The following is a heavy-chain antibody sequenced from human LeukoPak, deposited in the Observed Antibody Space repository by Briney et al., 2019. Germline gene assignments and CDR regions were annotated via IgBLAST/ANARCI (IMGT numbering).Heavy chain of an antibody. CDR3: ARGLRGYSYGYEDY. J-gene: IGHJ4*02. CDR1: GGSISSSTDY. Sequence: SETLSLTCTVSGGSISSSTDYWGWIRQAPGKGLEWIGSIYYHENTYYNSSLKSRVTISVDTSKNQFSLKLNSVTAADTAVYYCARGLRGYSYGYEDYWGQGTLVTVSS. D-gene: IGHD5-18*01. V-gene: IGHV4-39*01. CDR2: IYYHENT.